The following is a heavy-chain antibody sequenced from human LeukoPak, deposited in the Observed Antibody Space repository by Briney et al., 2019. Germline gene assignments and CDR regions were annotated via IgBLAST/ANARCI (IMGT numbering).Heavy chain of an antibody. D-gene: IGHD6-13*01. J-gene: IGHJ3*01. V-gene: IGHV3-66*01. CDR3: ARDALVPDGFDL. CDR2: FYPGGTT. CDR1: GFTFSNYA. Sequence: GGSLRLSCAASGFTFSNYALNWVRQAPGKGLEWVSVFYPGGTTYYADSVKGRFSISRDNSKNIVSLQMNSLRAEDTAVYYCARDALVPDGFDLWGQGTMVTVSS.